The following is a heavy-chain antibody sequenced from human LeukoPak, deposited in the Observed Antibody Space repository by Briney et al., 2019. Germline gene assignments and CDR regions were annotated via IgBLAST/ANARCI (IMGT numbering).Heavy chain of an antibody. Sequence: ASVKVSCKASGYTFINYDINWVRQASGQGLEWLGWMNPKTDKTGYAQKFQGRVTFTRDTSISTGYMELSSLRSEDTAMYFCVRVPRTTDWEVSEWFDSWGQGTLITVS. V-gene: IGHV1-8*03. D-gene: IGHD3-9*01. CDR1: GYTFINYD. CDR2: MNPKTDKT. CDR3: VRVPRTTDWEVSEWFDS. J-gene: IGHJ5*01.